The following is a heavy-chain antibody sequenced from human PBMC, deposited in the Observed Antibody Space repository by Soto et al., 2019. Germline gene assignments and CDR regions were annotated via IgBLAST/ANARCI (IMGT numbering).Heavy chain of an antibody. D-gene: IGHD3-10*01. J-gene: IGHJ6*02. V-gene: IGHV1-18*01. CDR3: ARAAPRILGYGMDV. CDR1: GYTFTSYG. CDR2: ISAYNANT. Sequence: ASVKVSCKASGYTFTSYGISWVRQAPGQGLEWTGWISAYNANTKYAQKLQGRVTMTTDTSTSTAYMDLRSLRSDDTAVYYCARAAPRILGYGMDVWGQGTTVTVSS.